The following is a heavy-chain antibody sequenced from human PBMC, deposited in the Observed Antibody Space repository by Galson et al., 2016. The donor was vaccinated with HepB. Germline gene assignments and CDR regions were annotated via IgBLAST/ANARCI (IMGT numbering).Heavy chain of an antibody. V-gene: IGHV3-33*03. CDR2: IWYDGSNK. Sequence: LRLSCAASGFTFSTSGMHWVRQAPGKGLEWVAVIWYDGSNKYHADSVQGRFTTSRDNSNNTVFLQINSLRADDTAVYYCAKARGYTFGPGESWGQGTLVTVSS. CDR3: AKARGYTFGPGES. CDR1: GFTFSTSG. J-gene: IGHJ1*01. D-gene: IGHD5-18*01.